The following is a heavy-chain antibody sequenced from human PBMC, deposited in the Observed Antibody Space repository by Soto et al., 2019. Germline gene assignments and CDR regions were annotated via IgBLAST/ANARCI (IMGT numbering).Heavy chain of an antibody. CDR1: GYTFTTYG. J-gene: IGHJ3*02. V-gene: IGHV1-18*01. D-gene: IGHD3-22*01. CDR3: AKTRRPMVVVTKPKDAFDI. Sequence: QVQLVQSGAEVKKPGASVKVSCQASGYTFTTYGITWVRQAPGQGLEWMGWISPYNGKTSYAQRLQGRVTMTTDTSTSTAYMELRSLTSDDTAVYYCAKTRRPMVVVTKPKDAFDIWGQGTMVTVSS. CDR2: ISPYNGKT.